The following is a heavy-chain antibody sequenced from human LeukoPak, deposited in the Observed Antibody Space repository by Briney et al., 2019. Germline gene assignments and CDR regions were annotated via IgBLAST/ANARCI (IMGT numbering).Heavy chain of an antibody. D-gene: IGHD6-6*01. CDR2: IYTSGST. CDR3: ARVLVSRGDYFDY. CDR1: DGSSRSVD. V-gene: IGHV4-4*07. J-gene: IGHJ4*01. Sequence: PPQTPSLTCTVTDGSSRSVDLGWSRITDKKRLEWIGRIYTSGSTKYNPSLKSRVSMSVDVSRNQFSLKLSSVTAADTAVYYCARVLVSRGDYFDYWGRGTLVTVSS.